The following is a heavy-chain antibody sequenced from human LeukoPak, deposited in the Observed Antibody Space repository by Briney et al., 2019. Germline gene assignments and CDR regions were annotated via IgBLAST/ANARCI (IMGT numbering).Heavy chain of an antibody. Sequence: ASVRVSCKASGYNFTSYYMHWVRQAPGQGLEWMGIINPSGGTTSYAQKFQGRVTVTRDTSTSTVYMELSSLRSEDTAVYYCARDLVVVTGLRTRGSFDIWGQGTMVTVSS. CDR1: GYNFTSYY. J-gene: IGHJ3*02. CDR2: INPSGGTT. V-gene: IGHV1-46*01. D-gene: IGHD2-21*02. CDR3: ARDLVVVTGLRTRGSFDI.